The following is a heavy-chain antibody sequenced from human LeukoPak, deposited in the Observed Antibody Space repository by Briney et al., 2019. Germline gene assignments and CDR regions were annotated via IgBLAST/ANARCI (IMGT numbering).Heavy chain of an antibody. D-gene: IGHD5-12*01. CDR3: TSGGYDARGAPYYYYYYMDV. Sequence: GGSLRLSCAASGFTFSGSAMHWVRQASGKGLEWVGRIRSKANSYATAYAASVKGRFTISRDDSKNTAYLQMNSLKTEDTAVYYCTSGGYDARGAPYYYYYYMDVWGKGTTVTVSS. CDR1: GFTFSGSA. J-gene: IGHJ6*03. V-gene: IGHV3-73*01. CDR2: IRSKANSYAT.